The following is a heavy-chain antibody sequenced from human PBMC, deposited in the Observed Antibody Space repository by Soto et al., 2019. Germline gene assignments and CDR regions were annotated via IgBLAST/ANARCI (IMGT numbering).Heavy chain of an antibody. CDR3: AKVACSPAGGSTLSDYYSVGL. CDR1: GFTFSTYH. V-gene: IGHV3-30*18. CDR2: LSSDGNNK. D-gene: IGHD1-26*01. J-gene: IGHJ6*02. Sequence: QVQVVESGGGVVQPGRSLRLSCAASGFTFSTYHLHWVRQAPGKGLEWVALLSSDGNNKYYANSVKGRFTISRHNSNNTRELQMSSLSVEDTAVCYCAKVACSPAGGSTLSDYYSVGLWGQCTKV.